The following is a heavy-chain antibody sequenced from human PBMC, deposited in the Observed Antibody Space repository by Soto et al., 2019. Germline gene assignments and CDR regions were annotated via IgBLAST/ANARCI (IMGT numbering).Heavy chain of an antibody. CDR3: GKEIRVSGWFVCNC. D-gene: IGHD6-19*01. Sequence: VQLLESGGGLVQPGGSLRLSCAASGFPFSHYAMSWVRQAPGKGLEWVSAISGNGGDASYADSVRGRFTISRDNSRDTLELQMNRLGADDTAIYYCGKEIRVSGWFVCNCWGQGTLVTVSS. CDR2: ISGNGGDA. V-gene: IGHV3-23*01. CDR1: GFPFSHYA. J-gene: IGHJ4*02.